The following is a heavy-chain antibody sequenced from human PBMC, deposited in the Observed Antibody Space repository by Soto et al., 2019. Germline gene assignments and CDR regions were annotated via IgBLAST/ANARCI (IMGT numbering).Heavy chain of an antibody. J-gene: IGHJ5*02. CDR3: ARMAVAGTHNWFDP. D-gene: IGHD6-19*01. Sequence: QVQLVQSGAEVKKPGSSVKVSCKASGGTFSSYTISWVRQAPGQGLEWMGRIIPILGIANYAQKFQGRVTITADKSTRPAYMELSSLRSEDTAVYYCARMAVAGTHNWFDPWGQGTLVTVSS. V-gene: IGHV1-69*02. CDR1: GGTFSSYT. CDR2: IIPILGIA.